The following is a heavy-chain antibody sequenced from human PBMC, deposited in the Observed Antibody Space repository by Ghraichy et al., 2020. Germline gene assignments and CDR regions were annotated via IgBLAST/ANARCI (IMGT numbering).Heavy chain of an antibody. CDR1: GFTFSTSW. CDR3: ASGRSGWY. J-gene: IGHJ4*02. D-gene: IGHD6-19*01. CDR2: IKQDGGEK. V-gene: IGHV3-7*03. Sequence: GGSLRLSCAASGFTFSTSWMSWVRQAPGEGLEWVSCIKQDGGEKYYGDSVKGRFTISRDNAKNTLHLQMNSLTAEDTAVYYCASGRSGWYWGQGALVTVSS.